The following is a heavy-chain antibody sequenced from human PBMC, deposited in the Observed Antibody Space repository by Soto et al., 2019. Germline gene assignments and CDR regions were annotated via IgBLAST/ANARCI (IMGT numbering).Heavy chain of an antibody. J-gene: IGHJ5*02. V-gene: IGHV3-23*01. CDR2: ISGSAGT. D-gene: IGHD2-15*01. CDR3: TTDLWRIAVVVGSTGYFNP. Sequence: VRQAPGKGLEWVSGISGSAGTYYAASVKGRFTISRDNSKNTMYLQMNSLRAEDTAVYYCTTDLWRIAVVVGSTGYFNPWGQGTPVTVS.